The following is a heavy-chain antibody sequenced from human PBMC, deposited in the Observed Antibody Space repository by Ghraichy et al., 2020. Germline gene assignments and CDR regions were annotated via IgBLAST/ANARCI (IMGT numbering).Heavy chain of an antibody. CDR1: EFIFDEYA. J-gene: IGHJ6*02. V-gene: IGHV3-9*01. CDR2: ISWNSDNT. CDR3: AKEGGSRYYNYGMDV. D-gene: IGHD5-24*01. Sequence: LSLTCAASEFIFDEYAMHWVRQAPGKGLEWVAGISWNSDNTGYASSVQGRFTISRDNAKKFLYLQMNSLRPEDTAMYYCAKEGGSRYYNYGMDVWGQGTTVIVSS.